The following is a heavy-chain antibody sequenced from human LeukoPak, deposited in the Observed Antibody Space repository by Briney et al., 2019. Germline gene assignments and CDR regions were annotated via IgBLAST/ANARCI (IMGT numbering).Heavy chain of an antibody. CDR2: ISGSGGST. CDR3: AKWLVGRYFQH. CDR1: GFTFSSYA. Sequence: GGSLRLSCAASGFTFSSYAMSWVRQAPGKGLEWVSAISGSGGSTYYADSVKDRFTISRDNSKNTLYLQMNSLRAEDTAVYYCAKWLVGRYFQHWGQGTLVTVSS. D-gene: IGHD6-19*01. V-gene: IGHV3-23*01. J-gene: IGHJ1*01.